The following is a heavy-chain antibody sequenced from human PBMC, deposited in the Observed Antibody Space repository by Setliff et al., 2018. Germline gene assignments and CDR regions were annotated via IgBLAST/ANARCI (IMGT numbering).Heavy chain of an antibody. D-gene: IGHD3-16*01. J-gene: IGHJ3*02. V-gene: IGHV4-39*01. Sequence: LSLTCSVSDGSISSDDYYWAWIRQPPVKGLEWIGSMYYGGSTSYHSPFRSRVTISVDTSKRQFSLRLPSVTAADTAVYFCARHGGPAGDAFDIWGQGTMVTVSS. CDR2: MYYGGST. CDR3: ARHGGPAGDAFDI. CDR1: DGSISSDDYY.